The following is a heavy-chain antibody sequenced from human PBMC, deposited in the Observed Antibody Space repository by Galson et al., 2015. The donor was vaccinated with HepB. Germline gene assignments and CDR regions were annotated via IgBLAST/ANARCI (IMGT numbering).Heavy chain of an antibody. CDR3: ARVADADYGDHTHFDY. CDR1: GFTFSGSG. Sequence: SLRLSCAASGFTFSGSGIHWVRQAPGKGLEWISYISGSTIYTNYAGSVKGRFTISRDNAKNSLYLHLNSVTAEDTAVYYCARVADADYGDHTHFDYWGQGTLVTVSS. D-gene: IGHD4-17*01. CDR2: ISGSTIYT. J-gene: IGHJ4*02. V-gene: IGHV3-21*05.